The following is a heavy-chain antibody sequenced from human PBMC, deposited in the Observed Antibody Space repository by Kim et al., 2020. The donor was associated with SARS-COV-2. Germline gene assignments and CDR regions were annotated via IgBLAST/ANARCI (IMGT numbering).Heavy chain of an antibody. D-gene: IGHD6-13*01. J-gene: IGHJ4*02. CDR3: ARTRGQQLVYFDY. V-gene: IGHV4-39*01. CDR1: GGSISSSSYY. CDR2: IYYSGST. Sequence: SGTLSLTCTVSGGSISSSSYYWGWIRQPPGKGLEWIGSIYYSGSTYYNPSLKSRVTISVDTSKNQFSLKLSSVTAADTAVYYFARTRGQQLVYFDYWGQGTLVTVSS.